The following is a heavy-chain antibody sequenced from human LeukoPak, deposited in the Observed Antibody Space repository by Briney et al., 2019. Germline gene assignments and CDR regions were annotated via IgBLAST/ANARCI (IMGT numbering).Heavy chain of an antibody. CDR2: INHSGST. Sequence: PGGSLRLSCAASGFTVSSNYMSWIRQPPGKGLEWIGEINHSGSTNYNPSLKSRVTISVDTSKNQFSLKLSSVTAADTAVYYCARGVAVAGVDYWGQGILVTVSS. D-gene: IGHD6-19*01. J-gene: IGHJ4*02. CDR3: ARGVAVAGVDY. CDR1: GFTVSSNY. V-gene: IGHV4-34*01.